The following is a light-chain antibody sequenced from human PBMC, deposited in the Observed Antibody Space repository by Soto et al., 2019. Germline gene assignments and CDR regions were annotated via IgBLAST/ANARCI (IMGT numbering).Light chain of an antibody. V-gene: IGKV1-5*03. Sequence: DIQMTQSPSTLSASVGDRVTITCRASQSISSWLAWYQQKPGRAPKLLIYKASSLETGVQSRFSGSGSGTEFTLIISSLQPDDFASYYCQQYGSSSPWTFGQVTKVEIK. J-gene: IGKJ1*01. CDR3: QQYGSSSPWT. CDR2: KAS. CDR1: QSISSW.